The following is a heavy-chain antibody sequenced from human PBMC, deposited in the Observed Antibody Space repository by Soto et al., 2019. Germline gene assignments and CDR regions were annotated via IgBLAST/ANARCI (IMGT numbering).Heavy chain of an antibody. CDR2: IYYSGST. D-gene: IGHD4-17*01. Sequence: PSETLSLTCTVSGGSISSGGYYWSWIRQHPGKGLEWIGYIYYSGSTYYNPSLKSRVTISVDTSKNQFSLKLSSVTAADTAVYYCARDRATVTTYFDYWGQGTLVTVYS. CDR1: GGSISSGGYY. V-gene: IGHV4-31*03. CDR3: ARDRATVTTYFDY. J-gene: IGHJ4*02.